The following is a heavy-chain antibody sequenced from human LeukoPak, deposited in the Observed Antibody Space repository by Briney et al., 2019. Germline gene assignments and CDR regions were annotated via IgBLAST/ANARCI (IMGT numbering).Heavy chain of an antibody. CDR1: GYSISSGYY. V-gene: IGHV4-38-2*02. CDR2: IYHSGST. Sequence: SETLSLTCTVSGYSISSGYYWGWIRQPPGKGLEWIGSIYHSGSTYYNPSLKSRVTLSVDTSKNQFSLKLSSVTAADTAVYYCARGRRYSGYEIDYWGQGTLVTVSS. CDR3: ARGRRYSGYEIDY. J-gene: IGHJ4*02. D-gene: IGHD5-12*01.